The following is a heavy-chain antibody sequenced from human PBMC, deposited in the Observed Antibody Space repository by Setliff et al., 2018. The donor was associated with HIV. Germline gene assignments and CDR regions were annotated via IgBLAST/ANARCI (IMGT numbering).Heavy chain of an antibody. J-gene: IGHJ4*02. CDR2: ISAYNGNT. CDR3: ARGVDNAGTHPPDY. D-gene: IGHD1-20*01. V-gene: IGHV1-18*01. CDR1: GYTFINYG. Sequence: ASVKVSCKASGYTFINYGISWVRQAPGQGLEWMGWISAYNGNTNYAQKFQGRVTMTTDTSTSTAYMEMRSLRSDDTAVYFCARGVDNAGTHPPDYWGQGTLVTSPQ.